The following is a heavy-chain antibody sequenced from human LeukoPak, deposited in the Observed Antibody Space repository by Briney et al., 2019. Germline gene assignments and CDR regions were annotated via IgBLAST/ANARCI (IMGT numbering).Heavy chain of an antibody. Sequence: SETLSLTCTVSGGSVTNYHWSWIRQLAGKGLEWVARFYTGGSTTYNPSLNGRATMSVDTSMNHFSLKLTSVTAADTAIYYCATVEVGTVDVFDIWGQGTMVTVCS. CDR3: ATVEVGTVDVFDI. V-gene: IGHV4-4*07. CDR2: FYTGGST. CDR1: GGSVTNYH. J-gene: IGHJ3*02. D-gene: IGHD1-26*01.